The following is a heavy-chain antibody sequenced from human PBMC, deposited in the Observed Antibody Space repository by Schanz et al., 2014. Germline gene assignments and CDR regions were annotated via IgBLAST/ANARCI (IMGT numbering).Heavy chain of an antibody. CDR2: ISSSSSTI. Sequence: EVQLVESGGGLVQPGGSLRLSCAASGFTFRTYLMNWVRQAPGKGLEWVSFISSSSSTIYYADSVKGRFTISRDNAKNSLYLQMNSLRDEDTDVYYCAREGERKGMLPYYFDYWGQGALVTVSS. V-gene: IGHV3-48*02. CDR3: AREGERKGMLPYYFDY. D-gene: IGHD3-10*01. J-gene: IGHJ4*02. CDR1: GFTFRTYL.